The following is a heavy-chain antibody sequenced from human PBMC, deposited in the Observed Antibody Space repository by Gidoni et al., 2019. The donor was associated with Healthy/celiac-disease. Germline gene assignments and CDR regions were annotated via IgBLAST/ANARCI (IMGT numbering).Heavy chain of an antibody. D-gene: IGHD2-15*01. Sequence: QVQLVESGGGVVQPGRSLRLSCAASGFTFSSYGMHWVRQAPGKGLEWVAVISYDGSNKYYADSVKGRFTISRDNSKNTLYLQMNSLRAEDTAVYYCAGGLVVVAAPDYWGQGTLVTVSS. V-gene: IGHV3-30*03. CDR3: AGGLVVVAAPDY. J-gene: IGHJ4*02. CDR2: ISYDGSNK. CDR1: GFTFSSYG.